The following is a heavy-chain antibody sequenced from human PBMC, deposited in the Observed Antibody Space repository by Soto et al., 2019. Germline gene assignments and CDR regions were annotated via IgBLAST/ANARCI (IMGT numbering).Heavy chain of an antibody. V-gene: IGHV4-34*01. CDR3: ARGYGRNLDY. CDR1: GGSFSGYY. D-gene: IGHD3-10*01. Sequence: QVQLQQWGAGLLKPSETLSLTCAVYGGSFSGYYWSWIRQPPGKGLEWIGEINHSGSTNYNPSLKRRATISVDTSKNQFSLKLSSVTTADTAVYYCARGYGRNLDYWGQGTLVTVSS. J-gene: IGHJ4*02. CDR2: INHSGST.